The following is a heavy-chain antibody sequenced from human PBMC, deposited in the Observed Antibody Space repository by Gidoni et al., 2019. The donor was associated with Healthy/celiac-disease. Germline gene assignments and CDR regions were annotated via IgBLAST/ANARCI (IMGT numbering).Heavy chain of an antibody. V-gene: IGHV3-9*01. D-gene: IGHD4-17*01. CDR2: ISWNSGSI. CDR3: AKSPDYGDYRDAFDI. J-gene: IGHJ3*02. Sequence: DVQLVESGGGLVQPGRSLRLSCPASGFPFDDYAMHWVRQAPGKGLEWVSGISWNSGSIGYADSVKGRFTISRDNAKNSLYLQMNSLRAEDTALYYCAKSPDYGDYRDAFDIWGQGTMVTVSS. CDR1: GFPFDDYA.